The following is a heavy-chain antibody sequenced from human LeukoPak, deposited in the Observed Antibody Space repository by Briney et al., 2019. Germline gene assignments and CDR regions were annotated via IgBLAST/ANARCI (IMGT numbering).Heavy chain of an antibody. Sequence: GESLKISCKGSGYSFTSYRIGWVRQMPGKGLEWMGIIYPGDSDTRYSPSFQGQVTISADKSISTAYLQWSSLKASDTAMYYCARHLRERYYDFWSGFGDPWGQGTLVTVSS. CDR2: IYPGDSDT. J-gene: IGHJ5*02. D-gene: IGHD3-3*01. CDR1: GYSFTSYR. CDR3: ARHLRERYYDFWSGFGDP. V-gene: IGHV5-51*01.